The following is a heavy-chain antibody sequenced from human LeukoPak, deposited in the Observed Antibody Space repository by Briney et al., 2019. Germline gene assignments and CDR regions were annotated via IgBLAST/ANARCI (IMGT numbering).Heavy chain of an antibody. J-gene: IGHJ4*02. CDR3: ARWDYYDSSGYRH. D-gene: IGHD3-22*01. V-gene: IGHV4-30-2*01. CDR2: IYHSGST. CDR1: GGSISSGGYS. Sequence: SETLSLTCAVSGGSISSGGYSWSWIRRPPGKGLEWIGYIYHSGSTYYNPSLKSRVTISVDRSKNQFSLKLSSVTAADTAVYYCARWDYYDSSGYRHWGQGTLVTVSS.